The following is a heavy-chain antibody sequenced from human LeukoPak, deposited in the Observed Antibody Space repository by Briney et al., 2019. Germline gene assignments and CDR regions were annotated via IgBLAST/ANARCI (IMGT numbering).Heavy chain of an antibody. V-gene: IGHV1-8*01. Sequence: ASVKVSCKASGYTFTSYDINWVRQATGQGLEWMGWMNPNSGNTGYAQKFQGRVTMTRNTSISTAYMELSSLRSEDTAVYYCARGFTMIVVVEYYYMDVWGKGTTVTISS. CDR3: ARGFTMIVVVEYYYMDV. CDR1: GYTFTSYD. J-gene: IGHJ6*03. D-gene: IGHD3-22*01. CDR2: MNPNSGNT.